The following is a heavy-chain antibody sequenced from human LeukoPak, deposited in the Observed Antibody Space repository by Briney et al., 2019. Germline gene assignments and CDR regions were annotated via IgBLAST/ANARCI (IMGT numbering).Heavy chain of an antibody. V-gene: IGHV3-30-3*01. Sequence: GRSLRLSCAASEFTFSSYAMHWVRQAPGKGLEWVAVISYDRLTKYYADSVKGRFTISRDNSKNTLYLQMNSLRAEDTAVYYCARGYCSSTSCVPFDPWGQGTLVTVSS. D-gene: IGHD2-2*01. CDR3: ARGYCSSTSCVPFDP. J-gene: IGHJ5*02. CDR2: ISYDRLTK. CDR1: EFTFSSYA.